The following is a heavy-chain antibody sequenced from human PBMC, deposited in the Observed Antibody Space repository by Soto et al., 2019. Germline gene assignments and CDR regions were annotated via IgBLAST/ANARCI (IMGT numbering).Heavy chain of an antibody. CDR1: GGYVSSYY. CDR2: IYYSGST. V-gene: IGHV4-59*08. D-gene: IGHD4-4*01. CDR3: ARHSNRNYGLYYFDY. Sequence: SETLSLTCTVSGGYVSSYYLSWTRPSPGKGLEWIGYIYYSGSTKYKPSLKSRVTISLDTSKNQFSLKVSSATAADTAVYYCARHSNRNYGLYYFDYWGLGALVTVSS. J-gene: IGHJ4*02.